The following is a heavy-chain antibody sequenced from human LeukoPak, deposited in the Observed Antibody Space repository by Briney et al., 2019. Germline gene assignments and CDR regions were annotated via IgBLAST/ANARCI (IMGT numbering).Heavy chain of an antibody. D-gene: IGHD3-22*01. CDR2: INPNSGGT. CDR1: GYTFTGYY. J-gene: IGHJ4*02. V-gene: IGHV1-2*02. CDR3: ARFYDSRGYYYFDY. Sequence: GASVKVSCKASGYTFTGYYMHWVRQAPGQGLEWMGWINPNSGGTNYAQKFQGRVTMTRDTPISTAYMELSRLRSDDTAVYYCARFYDSRGYYYFDYWGQGTLVTVSS.